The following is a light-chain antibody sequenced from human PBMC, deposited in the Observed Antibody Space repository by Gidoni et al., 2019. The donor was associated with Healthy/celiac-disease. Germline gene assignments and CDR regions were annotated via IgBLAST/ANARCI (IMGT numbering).Light chain of an antibody. CDR1: ALPKQY. V-gene: IGLV3-25*03. J-gene: IGLJ2*01. CDR2: KDS. Sequence: SYELTQPPSVSVSPGQTARITCSGDALPKQYAYWYQQKPGQAPVLVIYKDSERPSGIPERFSGSSSGTTVTLTISGVQAEDEADYYCQSADSSGTCSGVFGGGTKLTVL. CDR3: QSADSSGTCSGV.